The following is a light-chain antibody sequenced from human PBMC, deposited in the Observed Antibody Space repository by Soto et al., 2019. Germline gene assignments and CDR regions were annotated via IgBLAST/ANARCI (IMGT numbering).Light chain of an antibody. CDR1: QSVSSN. J-gene: IGKJ2*01. CDR2: GAS. V-gene: IGKV3-15*01. CDR3: QQYNNWPLYT. Sequence: EIVMTQSPATLSVSPGERATLSCRASQSVSSNLAWYQQKPGQAPRLLIYGASTRATGIPARFSGSGSGIEFTLTISSLQSEDVAVYYCQQYNNWPLYTFGQGTKLEIK.